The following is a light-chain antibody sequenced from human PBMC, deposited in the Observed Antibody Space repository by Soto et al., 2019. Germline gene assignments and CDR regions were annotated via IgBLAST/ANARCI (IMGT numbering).Light chain of an antibody. J-gene: IGKJ4*01. CDR2: TAS. V-gene: IGKV1-6*01. CDR3: LQDFSFPLT. Sequence: AIQMTQSPSSLSASVGDRVTITCRASQGNRNDLAWYQRKPGKAPKLLIYTASSLQNGVPPRFSGSGSDTVFTLTIDSLQPEDFATYYCLQDFSFPLTFGGGTKVDIK. CDR1: QGNRND.